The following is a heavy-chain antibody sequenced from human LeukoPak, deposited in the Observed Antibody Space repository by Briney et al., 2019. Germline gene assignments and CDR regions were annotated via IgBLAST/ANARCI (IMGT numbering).Heavy chain of an antibody. CDR2: ISASGGRT. CDR1: GFTFSSYA. J-gene: IGHJ4*02. Sequence: PGGSLRLSCAASGFTFSSYAMSWVRQAPGKGLEWISVISASGGRTYYADSVKGRFTISTDNSKNTLYLQMNSLRAEDTAVYYCAKDLSLRSSDWYPGFDYWGQGTLVTVSS. D-gene: IGHD6-19*01. CDR3: AKDLSLRSSDWYPGFDY. V-gene: IGHV3-23*01.